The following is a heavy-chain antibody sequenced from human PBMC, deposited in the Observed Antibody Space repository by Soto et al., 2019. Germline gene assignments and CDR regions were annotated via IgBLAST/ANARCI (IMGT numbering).Heavy chain of an antibody. J-gene: IGHJ6*02. CDR1: GGSFSGYY. D-gene: IGHD3-3*01. CDR2: INHSGST. V-gene: IGHV4-34*01. CDR3: ARINFGVVIGYGMDV. Sequence: QVQLQQWGAGLLKPSETLSLTCAVYGGSFSGYYWSWIRQPPGKGLEWIGEINHSGSTNYNPSLKSRVTISVDTPKIQFSLKLSSVTAADTAVYYCARINFGVVIGYGMDVWGQGTTVTVSS.